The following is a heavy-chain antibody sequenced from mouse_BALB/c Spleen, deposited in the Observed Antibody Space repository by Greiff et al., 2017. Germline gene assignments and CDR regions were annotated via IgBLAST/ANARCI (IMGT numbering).Heavy chain of an antibody. V-gene: IGHV1-4*01. CDR1: GYTFTSYT. J-gene: IGHJ4*01. D-gene: IGHD2-3*01. CDR2: INPSSGYT. Sequence: VQLQQSGAELARPGASVKMSCKASGYTFTSYTMHWVKQRPGQGLEWIGYINPSSGYTNYNQKFKDKATLTADKSSSTAYMQLSSLTSEDSAVYYCARGIYDGYYDAMDYWGQGTSVTVAS. CDR3: ARGIYDGYYDAMDY.